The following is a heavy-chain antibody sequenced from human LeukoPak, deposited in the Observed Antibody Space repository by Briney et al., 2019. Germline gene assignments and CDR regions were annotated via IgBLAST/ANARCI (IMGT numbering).Heavy chain of an antibody. Sequence: SGPTLVNPTQTLTLTCTFSGFSLSTSGMCVSWIRQPPGKALEWLARIDWDDDKYYSTSLKTRLTISKDTSKNQVVLTMTNMDPVDTATYYCARNHYYDSSSYFDYWGQGTLVTVSS. D-gene: IGHD3-22*01. CDR2: IDWDDDK. CDR1: GFSLSTSGMC. V-gene: IGHV2-70*11. CDR3: ARNHYYDSSSYFDY. J-gene: IGHJ4*02.